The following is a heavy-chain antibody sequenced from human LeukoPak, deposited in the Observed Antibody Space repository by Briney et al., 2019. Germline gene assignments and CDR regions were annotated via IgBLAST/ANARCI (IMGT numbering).Heavy chain of an antibody. CDR3: ARGPSLVVVTAIPFDY. D-gene: IGHD2-21*02. J-gene: IGHJ4*02. CDR2: INPSGGST. Sequence: ASVKVSCKASGYTFTSYYMHWVRQAPGQGLEWMGIINPSGGSTSYAQKFQGRVTMTRDTSTSTVYMELSSLRSEDTAVYYCARGPSLVVVTAIPFDYWGQRTLVTVSS. CDR1: GYTFTSYY. V-gene: IGHV1-46*01.